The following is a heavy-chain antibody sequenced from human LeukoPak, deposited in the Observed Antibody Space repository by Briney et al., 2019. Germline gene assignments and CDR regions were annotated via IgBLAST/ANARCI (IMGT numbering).Heavy chain of an antibody. CDR2: ICNTRST. Sequence: SETLSLTCTVSGGSVNSSSSLWRWVRQPPGKVLERIGNICNTRSTNYNPSLKSRVTISVDTSKNQFSLKLTSVTAADTAVYYCARVRYCSGSRCYNYYYYGMDVWGQGTTVTVSS. D-gene: IGHD2-15*01. V-gene: IGHV4-61*01. CDR3: ARVRYCSGSRCYNYYYYGMDV. CDR1: GGSVNSSSSL. J-gene: IGHJ6*02.